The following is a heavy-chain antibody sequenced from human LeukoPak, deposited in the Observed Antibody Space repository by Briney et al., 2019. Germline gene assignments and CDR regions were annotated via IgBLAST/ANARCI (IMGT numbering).Heavy chain of an antibody. V-gene: IGHV4-34*01. J-gene: IGHJ4*02. CDR3: ARRLMTSFDY. D-gene: IGHD2-8*01. CDR1: GGSFSGYY. CDR2: INHSGST. Sequence: SETLSLTCAVYGGSFSGYYWSWIRQPPGKGLEWIGEINHSGSTNYNPSLKSRVTISVDTSKNQFSLKLSSMTAADTAVYYCARRLMTSFDYWGQGTLVTVSS.